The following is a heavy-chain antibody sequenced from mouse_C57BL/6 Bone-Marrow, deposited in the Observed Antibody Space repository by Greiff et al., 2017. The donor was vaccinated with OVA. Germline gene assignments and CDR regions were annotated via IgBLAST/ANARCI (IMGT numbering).Heavy chain of an antibody. D-gene: IGHD1-1*01. CDR2: ISGGGGKT. V-gene: IGHV5-9*01. CDR1: GFTFSSYT. J-gene: IGHJ3*01. CDR3: SRHFQYYGSTWFAY. Sequence: EVQLQQSGGGLVKPGGSLKLSCAASGFTFSSYTMSWVRQTPEKRLEWVATISGGGGKTYYPDSVKGRFTFSRDNAKKTLYLQMRSLRSEDTALYYCSRHFQYYGSTWFAYWGQGTLVTVSA.